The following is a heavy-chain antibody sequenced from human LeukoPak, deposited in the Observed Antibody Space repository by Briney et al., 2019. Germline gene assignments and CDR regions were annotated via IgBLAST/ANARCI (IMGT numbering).Heavy chain of an antibody. J-gene: IGHJ4*02. V-gene: IGHV1-18*01. CDR2: ISTYNGNT. Sequence: ASVKVSCKASGYTFTTYIISWVRQAPGQGLEWMGWISTYNGNTNSAQKLQGRVTMTTDTSTSTAYMELRSLRSDDTAVYYCARANYHGSGSYCDYWGQGTLVTVSS. D-gene: IGHD3-10*01. CDR3: ARANYHGSGSYCDY. CDR1: GYTFTTYI.